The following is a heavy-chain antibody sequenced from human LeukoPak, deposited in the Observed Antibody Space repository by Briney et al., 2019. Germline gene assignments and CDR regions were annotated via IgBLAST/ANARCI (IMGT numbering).Heavy chain of an antibody. CDR2: INSDGTGT. D-gene: IGHD3-22*01. CDR3: ARVEVDYYDSSGAIDY. V-gene: IGHV3-74*01. CDR1: GFTFNIYW. J-gene: IGHJ4*02. Sequence: GGSLRLSCAASGFTFNIYWMHWVRQAPGKGLVWVSRINSDGTGTTYADSVKGRFTISRDNAKNTLYLQMNSLRAEDTDVYYCARVEVDYYDSSGAIDYWGQGTLVTVSS.